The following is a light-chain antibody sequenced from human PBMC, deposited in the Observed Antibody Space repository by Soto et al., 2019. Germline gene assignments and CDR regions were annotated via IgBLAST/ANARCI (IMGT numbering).Light chain of an antibody. CDR1: QSVFFSSNNKNY. CDR3: QQYYISPYT. V-gene: IGKV4-1*01. CDR2: WAS. J-gene: IGKJ2*01. Sequence: DIVMTQSPDSLAVSLGERATINCKSSQSVFFSSNNKNYLAWYQQKPGQPPKLLFYWASTRESGVPDRFSGSGSGTDFTLTISGLQAEDVAAYSCQQYYISPYTFGQGTRLEI.